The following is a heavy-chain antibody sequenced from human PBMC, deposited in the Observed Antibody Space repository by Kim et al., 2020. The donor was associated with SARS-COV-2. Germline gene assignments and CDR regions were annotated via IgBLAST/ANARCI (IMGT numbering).Heavy chain of an antibody. CDR1: GYSFTSYW. CDR2: IYPGDSDT. J-gene: IGHJ6*02. Sequence: GESLKISCKGSGYSFTSYWIGWVRQMPGKGLEWMGIIYPGDSDTRYSPSFQGQVTISADKSISTAYLQWSSLKASDTAMYYCASSIEGNYYGSGSSPYYYYYYGMDVWGQGTTVTVSS. V-gene: IGHV5-51*01. D-gene: IGHD3-10*01. CDR3: ASSIEGNYYGSGSSPYYYYYYGMDV.